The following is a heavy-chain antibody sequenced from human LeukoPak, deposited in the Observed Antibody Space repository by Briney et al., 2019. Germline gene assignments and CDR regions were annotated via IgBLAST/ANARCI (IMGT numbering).Heavy chain of an antibody. J-gene: IGHJ4*02. Sequence: PRGSLRLSCAASGFTFSSYSMNWVRQAPGKGLEWIGDVGHSGSANYNPSLKSRVTISVDTSKNQFSLKLSSVTAADTAVYYCARGDYYDSSGYHTYFDYWGQGTLVTVSS. CDR2: VGHSGSA. V-gene: IGHV4-34*01. CDR3: ARGDYYDSSGYHTYFDY. CDR1: GFTFSSYS. D-gene: IGHD3-22*01.